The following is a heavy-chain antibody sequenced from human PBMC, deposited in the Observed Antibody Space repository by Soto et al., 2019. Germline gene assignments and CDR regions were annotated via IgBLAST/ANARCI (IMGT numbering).Heavy chain of an antibody. CDR2: INPNSGGT. CDR1: RYTFSDYH. V-gene: IGHV1-2*02. CDR3: ARDPATAKPEGVDF. J-gene: IGHJ4*02. D-gene: IGHD1-1*01. Sequence: ESSVKVSCKASRYTFSDYHIHWVRQAPGQGLEWMGLINPNSGGTKYAPKFQGGVTRTRDTSITTAYRELSRLRSGDTAVYYCARDPATAKPEGVDFWGQGTLVTVSS.